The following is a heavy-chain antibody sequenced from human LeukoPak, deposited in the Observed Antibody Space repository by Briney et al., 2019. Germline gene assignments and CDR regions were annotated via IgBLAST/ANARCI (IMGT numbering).Heavy chain of an antibody. CDR2: IIPIFATA. CDR3: ARGPITTRSHFDY. D-gene: IGHD3-22*01. V-gene: IGHV1-69*01. CDR1: GGTFSSYA. Sequence: SVKVSCKASGGTFSSYAISWVRQAPGQGLGWMGGIIPIFATANYAQKFQGRVTITADESTSTAYMELSSLRSEDTAVYYCARGPITTRSHFDYWGQGTLVTVSS. J-gene: IGHJ4*02.